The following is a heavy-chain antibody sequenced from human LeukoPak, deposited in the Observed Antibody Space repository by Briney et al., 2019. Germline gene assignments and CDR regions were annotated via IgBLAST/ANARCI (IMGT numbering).Heavy chain of an antibody. J-gene: IGHJ4*02. D-gene: IGHD2-15*01. CDR3: ARAPPYGGGWCGPDDY. CDR1: GFSFSTHA. V-gene: IGHV3-64*01. Sequence: GGSLRLSCVVSGFSFSTHAMHWVRQAPGKGLEYVAAIPSNGEGTYYANSVEGRFTISRDNSKNTLYLQLGSLRAEDTAVYYCARAPPYGGGWCGPDDYWGQGTLVTVSS. CDR2: IPSNGEGT.